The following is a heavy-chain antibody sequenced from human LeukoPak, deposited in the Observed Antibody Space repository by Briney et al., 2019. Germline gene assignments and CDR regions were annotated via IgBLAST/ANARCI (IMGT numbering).Heavy chain of an antibody. D-gene: IGHD5-18*01. CDR2: INPNSGDT. V-gene: IGHV1-2*02. CDR3: ARGHRRFSYGVSSYYYHYYMDV. CDR1: GYTFTDNY. Sequence: ASVKVSCKASGYTFTDNYIHWVRQAPGQGLEWMGWINPNSGDTKYARKFQGRVTLTRDTSIRTVYMELGRLRSDDTAVYFCARGHRRFSYGVSSYYYHYYMDVWGKGTTVTVFS. J-gene: IGHJ6*03.